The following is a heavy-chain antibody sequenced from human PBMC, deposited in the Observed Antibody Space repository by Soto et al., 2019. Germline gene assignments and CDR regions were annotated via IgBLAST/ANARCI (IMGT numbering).Heavy chain of an antibody. V-gene: IGHV2-5*02. CDR2: IYWDDDK. CDR1: GFSLSTSGVG. D-gene: IGHD6-13*01. Sequence: QITLKESGPTLVKPTQTLTLTCTFSGFSLSTSGVGVGWIRQPPGKALEWLALIYWDDDKRYSPSLKSRLTITQATSKNQVLLTMTNMDPVDTATYYCAHTVQAVPSAAGLYNWFDPWGQGTLVTVSS. J-gene: IGHJ5*02. CDR3: AHTVQAVPSAAGLYNWFDP.